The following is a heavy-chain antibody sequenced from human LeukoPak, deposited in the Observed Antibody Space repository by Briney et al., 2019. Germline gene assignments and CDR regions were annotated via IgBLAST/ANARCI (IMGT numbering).Heavy chain of an antibody. V-gene: IGHV3-30*04. Sequence: GGSLRLSCAASGFTFSSYAMHWVRQAPGKGLEWVAVISYDGSNKYYADSVKGRFTISRDNSKNTLYLQMNSLRAEDTAVYYCARDQNGLITMIGYFDYWGQGTLVTVSS. J-gene: IGHJ4*02. CDR1: GFTFSSYA. D-gene: IGHD3-22*01. CDR3: ARDQNGLITMIGYFDY. CDR2: ISYDGSNK.